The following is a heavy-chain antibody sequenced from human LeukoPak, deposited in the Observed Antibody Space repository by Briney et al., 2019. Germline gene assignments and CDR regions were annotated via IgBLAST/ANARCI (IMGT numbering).Heavy chain of an antibody. Sequence: HPGGSLRLSCAASGFTFSSFGVNWVRQAPGKGLEWVAFIRYDGSNKYYADSVKGRFTMSRDNSKNTLYLQMNSLRDEDTAVYYCAKAPSRGYDTSGNYHWGQGTLVTVSS. V-gene: IGHV3-30*02. CDR3: AKAPSRGYDTSGNYH. D-gene: IGHD3-22*01. CDR2: IRYDGSNK. CDR1: GFTFSSFG. J-gene: IGHJ5*02.